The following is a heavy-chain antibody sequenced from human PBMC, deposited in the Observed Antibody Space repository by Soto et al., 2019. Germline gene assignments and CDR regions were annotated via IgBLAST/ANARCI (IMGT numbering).Heavy chain of an antibody. CDR3: ANSWTTLTTGFDF. CDR1: GFTFSSYA. Sequence: LRLSCAASGFTFSSYAMSWVRQAPGKGLGWVAVISSDGSEKYYLDSVRDRFTISRDNSKNTLYLQMNNLRPEDTAMYYCANSWTTLTTGFDFWGQGALVTVSS. CDR2: ISSDGSEK. V-gene: IGHV3-30*18. J-gene: IGHJ4*02. D-gene: IGHD4-17*01.